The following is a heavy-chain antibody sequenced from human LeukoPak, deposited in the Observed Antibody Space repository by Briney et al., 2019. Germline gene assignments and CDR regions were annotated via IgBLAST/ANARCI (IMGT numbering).Heavy chain of an antibody. D-gene: IGHD2-15*01. CDR1: GFTFDKAW. CDR2: ITNDESRT. V-gene: IGHV3-74*01. Sequence: GGSLRLSCAASGFTFDKAWIHWVRQAPGKGLVWVSRITNDESRTNYADSVNGRFTISRDNAKSTVYLQITGLTAEDTAVYYCARDGGTSTPFDHWGQGTLVTVSS. J-gene: IGHJ4*02. CDR3: ARDGGTSTPFDH.